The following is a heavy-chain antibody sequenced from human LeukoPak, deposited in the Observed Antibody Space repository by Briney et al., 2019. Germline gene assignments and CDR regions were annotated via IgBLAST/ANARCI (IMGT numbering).Heavy chain of an antibody. CDR2: IYSGGST. J-gene: IGHJ4*02. D-gene: IGHD3-22*01. CDR3: ARGTSSGYFQLYFDY. Sequence: GGSLRLSCAASGFTVSSNYMTWVRQAPGKGLEWVSVIYSGGSTYYADSVKGRFTISRDNSKNTLYLQMNSLRGEDTAVYYCARGTSSGYFQLYFDYWGQGTLVTVSS. CDR1: GFTVSSNY. V-gene: IGHV3-53*01.